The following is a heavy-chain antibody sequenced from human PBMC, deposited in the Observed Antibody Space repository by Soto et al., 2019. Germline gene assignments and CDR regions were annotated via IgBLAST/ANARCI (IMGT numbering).Heavy chain of an antibody. CDR1: GFTFSSYA. J-gene: IGHJ6*02. CDR2: ISGSGGST. D-gene: IGHD6-13*01. V-gene: IGHV3-23*01. CDR3: AKDSLSSSSWYGLLYYYYGMDV. Sequence: GGSLRLSCAASGFTFSSYAMSWVRQAPGKGLEWVSAISGSGGSTYYADSVKGRFTISRDNSKNTLYLQMNSLRAEDTAVYYCAKDSLSSSSWYGLLYYYYGMDVWGQGTTVTVSS.